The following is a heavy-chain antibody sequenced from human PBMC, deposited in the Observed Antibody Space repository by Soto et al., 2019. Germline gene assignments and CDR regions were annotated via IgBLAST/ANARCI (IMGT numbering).Heavy chain of an antibody. CDR1: GGTFSSYA. D-gene: IGHD3-22*01. CDR2: IIPIFGTA. J-gene: IGHJ3*02. V-gene: IGHV1-69*01. CDR3: ARGTYYYDSSGYYSCAFDI. Sequence: QVQLVQSGAEVKKPGSSVKVSCKASGGTFSSYAISWVRQAPGQGLEWMGGIIPIFGTANYAQKFQGRVTITEDESTSTAYMELSSLRSEDTAVYYCARGTYYYDSSGYYSCAFDIWGQGTMVTVSS.